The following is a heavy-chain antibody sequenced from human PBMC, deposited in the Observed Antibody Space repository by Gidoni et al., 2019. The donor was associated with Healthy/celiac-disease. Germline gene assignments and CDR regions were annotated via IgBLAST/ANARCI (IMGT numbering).Heavy chain of an antibody. CDR3: AKPKYYYYYYMDV. CDR2: ISYDGSNK. CDR1: SYG. Sequence: SYGMHWVRQAPGKGLEWVAVISYDGSNKYYADSVKGRFTISRDNSKNTLYLQMNSLRAEDTAVYYCAKPKYYYYYYMDVWGKGTTVTVSS. J-gene: IGHJ6*03. V-gene: IGHV3-30*18.